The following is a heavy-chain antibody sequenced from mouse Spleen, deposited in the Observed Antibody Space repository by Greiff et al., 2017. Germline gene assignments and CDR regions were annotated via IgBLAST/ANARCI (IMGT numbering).Heavy chain of an antibody. D-gene: IGHD1-2*01. CDR2: IYPGSGST. CDR1: GYTFTSYW. V-gene: IGHV1-55*01. J-gene: IGHJ4*01. CDR3: ARRHYYGSRGYAMDY. Sequence: VQLQQPGAELVKPGASVKMSCKASGYTFTSYWITWVKQRPGQGLEWIGDIYPGSGSTNYNEKFKSKATLTVDTSSSTAYMQLSSLTSEDSAVYYCARRHYYGSRGYAMDYWGQGTSVTVSS.